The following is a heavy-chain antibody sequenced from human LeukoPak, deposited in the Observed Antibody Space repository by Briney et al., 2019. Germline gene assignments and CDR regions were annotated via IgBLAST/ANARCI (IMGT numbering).Heavy chain of an antibody. D-gene: IGHD3-10*01. CDR3: ARDYGSGSYRFDY. Sequence: ASVKVSCKASGYTFSDYYIHWVRQAPGQGLEWMGWINPNSGGTNHAQRFQGRVTMTRDTSITTAYMELSNVRSDDTAVYYCARDYGSGSYRFDYWGQGTLVTVSS. J-gene: IGHJ4*02. CDR1: GYTFSDYY. CDR2: INPNSGGT. V-gene: IGHV1-2*02.